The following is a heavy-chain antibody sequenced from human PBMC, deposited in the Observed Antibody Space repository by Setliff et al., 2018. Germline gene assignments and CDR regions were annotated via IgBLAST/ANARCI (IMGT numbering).Heavy chain of an antibody. CDR3: TAVIRVYSGDGDSYWYFDS. D-gene: IGHD3-10*01. V-gene: IGHV3-23*01. J-gene: IGHJ4*02. CDR2: MSASGTST. Sequence: PGGSLRLSCATSGFTFSSYAMSWVRQAPGKGLEWVSAMSASGTSTYHADSVKGRFTISGDNSKNTLYLQMNNLKTEDTAVYYCTAVIRVYSGDGDSYWYFDSWGQGTLVTVSS. CDR1: GFTFSSYA.